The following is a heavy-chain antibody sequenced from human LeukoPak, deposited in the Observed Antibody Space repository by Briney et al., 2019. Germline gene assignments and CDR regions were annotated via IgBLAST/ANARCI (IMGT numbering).Heavy chain of an antibody. V-gene: IGHV5-51*01. CDR2: IYPGDSDT. CDR3: ARRYYYDSSGYYLAHDAFDI. CDR1: GYSFTNYW. J-gene: IGHJ3*02. D-gene: IGHD3-22*01. Sequence: GESLKISGEGSGYSFTNYWIGWVRQMPGKGLEWMGIIYPGDSDTRYSPSFQGQVTISVDKSINTAYLQWSSLKASDTAMYYCARRYYYDSSGYYLAHDAFDIWGQGTMVTVSS.